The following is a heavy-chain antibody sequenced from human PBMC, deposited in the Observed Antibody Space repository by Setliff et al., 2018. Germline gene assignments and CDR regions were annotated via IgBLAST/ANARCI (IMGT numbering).Heavy chain of an antibody. CDR2: IDLYNAGT. D-gene: IGHD6-6*01. CDR1: GSTFNTYD. V-gene: IGHV1-18*01. J-gene: IGHJ3*01. Sequence: ASVKVSCKASGSTFNTYDINWVRQAPGQGLEWLGRIDLYNAGTTYAEKMETKVTMTVDTSSNIGYMELRSLTSDDTGIYFCAMSSWPGRPNDFDLWGQGTEVTVSS. CDR3: AMSSWPGRPNDFDL.